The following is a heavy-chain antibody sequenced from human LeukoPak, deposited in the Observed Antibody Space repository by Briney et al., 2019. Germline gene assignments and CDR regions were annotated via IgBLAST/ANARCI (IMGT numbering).Heavy chain of an antibody. J-gene: IGHJ4*02. CDR1: GGSISSYY. D-gene: IGHD1-14*01. V-gene: IGHV4-4*07. CDR3: ARTGLSGTTGDGNAYYFEY. CDR2: IYATGST. Sequence: SETLSLTCTVSGGSISSYYWSWIRQPAGKGLEWIGRIYATGSTSYNPSLDSRVTISVDTSKDQFSLKLSSVTAADTAVYYCARTGLSGTTGDGNAYYFEYWGQGTLVTVSS.